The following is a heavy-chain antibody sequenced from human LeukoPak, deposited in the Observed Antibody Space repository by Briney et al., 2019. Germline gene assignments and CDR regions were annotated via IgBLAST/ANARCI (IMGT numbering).Heavy chain of an antibody. J-gene: IGHJ4*02. Sequence: PGGSLRLSCAASGFTFSSYAMSWVRQAPGKGLEWVSAISGSGGSTYYADSVKGRFTISRDNSKSTLYLQMNSLRAEDTAVYYCAKSAGYYDILTGYYGPPLYWGQGTLVTVSS. CDR2: ISGSGGST. CDR3: AKSAGYYDILTGYYGPPLY. D-gene: IGHD3-9*01. V-gene: IGHV3-23*01. CDR1: GFTFSSYA.